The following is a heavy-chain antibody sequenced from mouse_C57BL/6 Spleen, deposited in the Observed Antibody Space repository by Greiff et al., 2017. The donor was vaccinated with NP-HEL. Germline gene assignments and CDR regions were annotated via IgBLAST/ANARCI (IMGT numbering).Heavy chain of an antibody. CDR2: IDPSDSYT. V-gene: IGHV1-59*01. J-gene: IGHJ2*01. Sequence: QVQLQQPGAELVRPGTSVKLSCKASGYTFTSYWMHWVKQRPGQGLEWIGVIDPSDSYTNYNQKFKGKATLTVDTSSNTAYMQLSSLTSEDSAVYYCARGGNYKVDYWGQGTTLTVSS. D-gene: IGHD2-1*01. CDR3: ARGGNYKVDY. CDR1: GYTFTSYW.